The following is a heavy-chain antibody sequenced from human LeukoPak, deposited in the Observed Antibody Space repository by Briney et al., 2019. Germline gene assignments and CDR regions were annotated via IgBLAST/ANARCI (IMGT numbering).Heavy chain of an antibody. J-gene: IGHJ4*02. D-gene: IGHD1-26*01. CDR1: GFTFSSYA. CDR2: IPYDGSNK. Sequence: GRSLRLSCAASGFTFSSYAMHWVRQAPGKGLEWVAVIPYDGSNKYYADSVKGRFTISRDNSKNTLYLQMNSLRAEDTAVYCCARGSGPFDYWGQGTLVTVSS. CDR3: ARGSGPFDY. V-gene: IGHV3-30-3*01.